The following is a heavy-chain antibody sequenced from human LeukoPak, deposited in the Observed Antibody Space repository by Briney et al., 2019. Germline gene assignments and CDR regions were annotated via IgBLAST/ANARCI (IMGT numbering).Heavy chain of an antibody. CDR3: AKDLRFGRAAMVVDY. Sequence: QPGGSLRLSCAASGFTCSNYAMNWVRQAPGKGLEWVSSISSRGSTIYYADSVKGRFTISRDNSKDTLYLQMNSLRAEDTAVYYCAKDLRFGRAAMVVDYWGQGTLVTVSS. CDR1: GFTCSNYA. D-gene: IGHD5-18*01. V-gene: IGHV3-48*03. J-gene: IGHJ4*02. CDR2: ISSRGSTI.